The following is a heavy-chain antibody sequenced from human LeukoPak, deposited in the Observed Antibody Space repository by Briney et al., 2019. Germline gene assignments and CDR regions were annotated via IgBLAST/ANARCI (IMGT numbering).Heavy chain of an antibody. J-gene: IGHJ4*02. V-gene: IGHV4-34*01. CDR1: GGSFSGYY. CDR2: INHSGST. Sequence: PSETLSLTCAVYGGSFSGYYWSWIRQPPGKGLEWIGEINHSGSTNYNPSLKSRVTISVDTSKNQFSLKLSSVTAADTAVYYCARVIGRTGTLVFWGQGTLVTVSS. D-gene: IGHD1-1*01. CDR3: ARVIGRTGTLVF.